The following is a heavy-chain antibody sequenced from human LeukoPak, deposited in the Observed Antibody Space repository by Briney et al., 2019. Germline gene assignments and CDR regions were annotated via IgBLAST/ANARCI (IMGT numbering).Heavy chain of an antibody. V-gene: IGHV1-69*04. Sequence: SVKVSCKASGGTFSSYAISWVRQAPGQGLEWMGRIIPILGIANYAQKFQGRVTITADKSTSTAYMELSSLRSEDTAVYYCARGERQWELLNYWGQGTLVTVSS. CDR1: GGTFSSYA. CDR3: ARGERQWELLNY. D-gene: IGHD1-26*01. J-gene: IGHJ4*02. CDR2: IIPILGIA.